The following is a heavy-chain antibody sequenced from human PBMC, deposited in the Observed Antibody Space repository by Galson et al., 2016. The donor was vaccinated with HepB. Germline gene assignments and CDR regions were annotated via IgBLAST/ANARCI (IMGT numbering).Heavy chain of an antibody. J-gene: IGHJ5*02. CDR2: INWNGDST. Sequence: SLRLSCAASGLTFEDFSMHWVRQVPGKGLEWVSCINWNGDSTYYADSVKGRFTISRDNSKNTLYLQMNSLRAEDTAVYYCAKGNEESNSGSSWYNWFDPWGQGTLVTVSS. D-gene: IGHD6-13*01. CDR3: AKGNEESNSGSSWYNWFDP. CDR1: GLTFEDFS. V-gene: IGHV3-20*04.